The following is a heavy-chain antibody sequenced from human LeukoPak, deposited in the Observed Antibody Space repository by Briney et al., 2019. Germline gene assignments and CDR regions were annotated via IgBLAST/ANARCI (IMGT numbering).Heavy chain of an antibody. V-gene: IGHV1-69*13. Sequence: ASVKVSCKASGGTFSSYAISWVRQAPGQGPEWMGGIIPIFGTANYAQKFQGRVTITADESASTAYMELSSLRSEDTAVYYCARLPLRSIAVGYYGMDVWGQGTTVTVSS. CDR2: IIPIFGTA. CDR1: GGTFSSYA. D-gene: IGHD6-6*01. J-gene: IGHJ6*02. CDR3: ARLPLRSIAVGYYGMDV.